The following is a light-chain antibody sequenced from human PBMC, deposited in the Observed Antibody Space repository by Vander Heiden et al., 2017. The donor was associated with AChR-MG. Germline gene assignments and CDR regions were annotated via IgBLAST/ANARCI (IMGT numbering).Light chain of an antibody. CDR3: ASYTTINTWV. J-gene: IGLJ3*02. V-gene: IGLV2-14*01. CDR2: EVT. CDR1: SSDVGGYKY. Sequence: QSALTQPASVSGSPGQSITISCTGTSSDVGGYKYVSWYQQNPGKAPKLLIYEVTNRPSGISNRFSGSKSGNTASLTISGLQTEDEADYFCASYTTINTWVFGEGTKLTGL.